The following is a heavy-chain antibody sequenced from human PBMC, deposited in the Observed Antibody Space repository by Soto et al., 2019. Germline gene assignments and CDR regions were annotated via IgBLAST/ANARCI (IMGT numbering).Heavy chain of an antibody. D-gene: IGHD6-25*01. CDR3: PKIRQRLFVS. Sequence: VHLSESGGALVQPGGSLRLSCAASGFTFRVYAMSWFRQAPGGGLEWVSAIGGTGNTTYYADSVKGRFTIARDNSRDPLYLQMTSLRFEDTAVYYFPKIRQRLFVSGGQGTLVPSP. J-gene: IGHJ4*02. V-gene: IGHV3-23*01. CDR2: IGGTGNTT. CDR1: GFTFRVYA.